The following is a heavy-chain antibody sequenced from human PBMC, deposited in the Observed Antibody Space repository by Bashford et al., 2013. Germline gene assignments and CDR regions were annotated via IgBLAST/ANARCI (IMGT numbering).Heavy chain of an antibody. D-gene: IGHD4-11*01. CDR2: IIPIFGTV. J-gene: IGHJ4*02. CDR3: ARVPRAPNSNARGYFDY. CDR1: GGTFSSYA. Sequence: SVKVSCKASGGTFSSYAISWVRQAPGQGLEWMGGIIPIFGTVNYAQKFQGRVTITADESTSTAYMELSSLRSEDTAVYYCARVPRAPNSNARGYFDYWGQGTLVTVSS. V-gene: IGHV1-69*13.